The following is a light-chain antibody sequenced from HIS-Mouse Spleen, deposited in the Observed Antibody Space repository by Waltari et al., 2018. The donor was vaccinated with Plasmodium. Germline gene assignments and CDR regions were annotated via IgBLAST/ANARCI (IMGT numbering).Light chain of an antibody. CDR1: QSLLHSNGYNY. CDR3: MQALQTPWT. J-gene: IGKJ1*01. Sequence: DIVMTQSPLSLPVTPGAPASISCRSSQSLLHSNGYNYLDWDLQKPGQSPQLLIYLGSNRASGVPDRFSGSGSGTDFTLKISRVEAEDVGVYYCMQALQTPWTFGQGTKVEIK. V-gene: IGKV2-28*01. CDR2: LGS.